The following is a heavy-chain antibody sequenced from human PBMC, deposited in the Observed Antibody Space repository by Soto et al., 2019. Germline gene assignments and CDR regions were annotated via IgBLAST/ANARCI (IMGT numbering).Heavy chain of an antibody. Sequence: QVQLVESGGGVVQPGRSLTLSCAGSGFNVGITGMHWVRQAPGKGLGWVAMISHYESQMYYIESVKGRFTVSRDKSKNTLYLQMTGLRHEDTSLYYCAKDWGSSGWFNWFDPWGQGVQVTVSS. J-gene: IGHJ5*02. CDR1: GFNVGITG. V-gene: IGHV3-30*18. CDR2: ISHYESQM. D-gene: IGHD6-19*01. CDR3: AKDWGSSGWFNWFDP.